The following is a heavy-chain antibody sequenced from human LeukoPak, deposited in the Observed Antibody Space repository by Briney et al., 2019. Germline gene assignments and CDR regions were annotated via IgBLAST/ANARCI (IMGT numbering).Heavy chain of an antibody. CDR1: GGSFSGYY. D-gene: IGHD2-21*02. J-gene: IGHJ4*02. Sequence: SETLSLTCAVYGGSFSGYYWSWIRQPPGKGLEWIGEINHSGSINYNPSLKSRVTISVDTSKNQFSLKLSSVTAADTAVYYCARGRVTAMDYWGQGTLVTVSS. CDR3: ARGRVTAMDY. CDR2: INHSGSI. V-gene: IGHV4-34*01.